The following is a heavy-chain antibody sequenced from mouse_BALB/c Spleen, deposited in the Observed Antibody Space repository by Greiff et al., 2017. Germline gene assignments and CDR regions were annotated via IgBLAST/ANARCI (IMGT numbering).Heavy chain of an antibody. CDR1: GDSITSCY. CDR3: ARGHYYVNGGFAY. Sequence: EVMLVESGPSLVKPSQTLSLTCSVTGDSITSCYWNWIRKFPGNKLEYMGYISYSGSTYYNPSLKSRISITRDTSKNQYYLQLNSVTTEDTATYYCARGHYYVNGGFAYWGQGTLVTVSA. D-gene: IGHD1-2*01. CDR2: ISYSGST. V-gene: IGHV3-8*02. J-gene: IGHJ3*01.